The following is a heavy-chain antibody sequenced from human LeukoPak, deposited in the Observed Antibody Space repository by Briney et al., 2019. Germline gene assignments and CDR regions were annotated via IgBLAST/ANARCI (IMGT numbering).Heavy chain of an antibody. Sequence: GGSLRLSCAASGFTFSAYYMSWIRQAPGKGLEWVSYISSSSSYTNYADSVKGRFTISRDNAKNSLYLQMNSLRAEDTAVYYCASPHILTGYQYYFDYWGQGTLVTVSS. V-gene: IGHV3-11*03. J-gene: IGHJ4*02. CDR3: ASPHILTGYQYYFDY. CDR2: ISSSSSYT. D-gene: IGHD3-9*01. CDR1: GFTFSAYY.